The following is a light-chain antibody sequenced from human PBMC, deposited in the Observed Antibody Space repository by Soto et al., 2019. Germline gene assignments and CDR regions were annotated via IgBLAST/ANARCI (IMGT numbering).Light chain of an antibody. J-gene: IGLJ1*01. V-gene: IGLV2-14*01. CDR2: EVS. Sequence: QSVLTQPASVSGSPGQSITISCTGTSSDVGSYNYVSWYQQHPGKAPKLMIYEVSDRPSGISSRFSGSKSGNPASLTISGLQTEDEADYYCSSYTSSSTLFGTGTKVTVL. CDR1: SSDVGSYNY. CDR3: SSYTSSSTL.